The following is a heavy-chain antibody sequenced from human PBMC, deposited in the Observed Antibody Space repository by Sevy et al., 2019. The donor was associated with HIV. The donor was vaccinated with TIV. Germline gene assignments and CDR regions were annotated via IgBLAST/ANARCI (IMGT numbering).Heavy chain of an antibody. CDR3: AVTGGLDL. CDR1: GYTFVEHY. Sequence: ASVKVSCKASGYTFVEHYISWVRQAPGQGLEWMGTMDPNSGVTISAQTFQGSVTMTRDTSIDTGYIELSSLRSDDTALYYCAVTGGLDLWGQGTLVTVSS. V-gene: IGHV1-2*02. CDR2: MDPNSGVT. D-gene: IGHD2-21*02. J-gene: IGHJ4*02.